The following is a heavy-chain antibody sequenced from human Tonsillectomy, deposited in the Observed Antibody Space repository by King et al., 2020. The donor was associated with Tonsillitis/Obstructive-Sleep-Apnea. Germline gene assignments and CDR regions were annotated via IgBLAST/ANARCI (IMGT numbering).Heavy chain of an antibody. J-gene: IGHJ4*02. CDR1: GFTLSGYY. CDR2: ISSSGSYT. CDR3: ARSYGDSPSYYYFEA. V-gene: IGHV3-11*05. D-gene: IGHD4-17*01. Sequence: VQLVESGGGLVKPGGSLRLSCAASGFTLSGYYMSWIRQAPGKGLECVSYISSSGSYTNYADSVKGRFTISRDNTKNSLYLQMSSLRAEDTAVYYCARSYGDSPSYYYFEAWGQGTLATVSS.